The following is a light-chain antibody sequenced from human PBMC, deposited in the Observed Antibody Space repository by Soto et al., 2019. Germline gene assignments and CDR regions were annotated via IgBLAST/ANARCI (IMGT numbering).Light chain of an antibody. CDR3: QVWDSSSEWV. Sequence: SYELSQPPSVSVAPGQTARITCGGNNIGTKSVHWYQQKPGQAPVLVVFNDSDRPSGIPERFSGSNSGDTATKATLTISRVEAGDEADYYCQVWDSSSEWVFGGGTKVTVL. CDR1: NIGTKS. V-gene: IGLV3-21*02. CDR2: NDS. J-gene: IGLJ3*02.